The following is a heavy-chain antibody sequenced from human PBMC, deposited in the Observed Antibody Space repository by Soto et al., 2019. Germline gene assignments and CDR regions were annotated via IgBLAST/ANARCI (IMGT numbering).Heavy chain of an antibody. CDR1: GGSISSYY. Sequence: QVQLQESGPGLVKPSETLSLTCTVSGGSISSYYWSWIRQPPGKGLEWIGYIYYSGSTNYNPSLKSRVTISVDTSKNQFSLKLSSVTAADTAVYYCARGWQDAFDIWGQGTMVTVSS. D-gene: IGHD2-15*01. CDR3: ARGWQDAFDI. V-gene: IGHV4-59*01. CDR2: IYYSGST. J-gene: IGHJ3*02.